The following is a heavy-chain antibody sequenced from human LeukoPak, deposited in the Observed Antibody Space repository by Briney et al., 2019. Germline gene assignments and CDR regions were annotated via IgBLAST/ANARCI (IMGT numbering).Heavy chain of an antibody. D-gene: IGHD4-11*01. CDR3: ALTVTANAYDI. J-gene: IGHJ3*02. V-gene: IGHV1-2*06. CDR1: GYTFTSYG. CDR2: INPNTGGT. Sequence: ASVKVSCKASGYTFTSYGISWVRQAPGQGLEWMGRINPNTGGTDHAQNFQGRVTMTRDTSISTAYMELSRLRSDDTAVYYCALTVTANAYDIWGQGTMVTVSS.